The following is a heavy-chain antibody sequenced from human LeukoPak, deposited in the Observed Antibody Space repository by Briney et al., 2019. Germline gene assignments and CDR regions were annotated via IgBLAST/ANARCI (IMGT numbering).Heavy chain of an antibody. Sequence: SETLSLTCTVSGGSISSGDYYWSWIRQPPGKGLEWIGHIYYSGSTYYNPSLKSRVTIPVDTSKNQFSLKLSSVTAADTAVYYCARVAGVRGVHGSFDYWGQGTLVTVSS. J-gene: IGHJ4*02. V-gene: IGHV4-30-4*01. CDR3: ARVAGVRGVHGSFDY. D-gene: IGHD3-10*01. CDR1: GGSISSGDYY. CDR2: IYYSGST.